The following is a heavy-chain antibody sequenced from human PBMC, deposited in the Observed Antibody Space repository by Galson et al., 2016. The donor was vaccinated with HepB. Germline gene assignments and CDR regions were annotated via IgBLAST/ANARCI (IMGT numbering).Heavy chain of an antibody. Sequence: QSGAEVKKPGESLKISCKGSGYSFTSYWIGWVRQMPGKGLEWMGIIYPGDSDTRYSPSFQGPVTIPADKSISTAYLQWSSLKSSDTAMYYCARLEPYYYDSSGYYPKYYFDYWGQGTLVTVSS. CDR2: IYPGDSDT. CDR3: ARLEPYYYDSSGYYPKYYFDY. V-gene: IGHV5-51*01. J-gene: IGHJ4*02. D-gene: IGHD3-22*01. CDR1: GYSFTSYW.